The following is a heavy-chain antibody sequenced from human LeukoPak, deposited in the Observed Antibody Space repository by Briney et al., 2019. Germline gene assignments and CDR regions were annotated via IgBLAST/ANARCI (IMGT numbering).Heavy chain of an antibody. Sequence: PSETLSLTCTVSGGSISSYYWSWIRQPPGKGLEWIGYIYYSGSTNYNPSLKGRVTISVDTSKNQFSLKLSSVTAADTAVHYCARRRGNWAFDIWGQGTMVTVSS. V-gene: IGHV4-59*08. CDR3: ARRRGNWAFDI. CDR1: GGSISSYY. D-gene: IGHD1-1*01. J-gene: IGHJ3*02. CDR2: IYYSGST.